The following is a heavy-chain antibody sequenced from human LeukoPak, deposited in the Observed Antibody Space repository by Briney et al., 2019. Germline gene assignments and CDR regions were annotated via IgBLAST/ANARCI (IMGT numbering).Heavy chain of an antibody. CDR1: GGSISSSSYY. J-gene: IGHJ5*02. CDR3: ARGYCSGGSCRNFFDP. V-gene: IGHV4-61*01. D-gene: IGHD2-15*01. Sequence: PSETLSLTCTVSGGSISSSSYYWSWVRQPPGKELEWIGYIYYSGSTNYNPSLKSRVTISVDTSRNQFSLKLSSVTAADTAVYYCARGYCSGGSCRNFFDPWGQGTLVTVSS. CDR2: IYYSGST.